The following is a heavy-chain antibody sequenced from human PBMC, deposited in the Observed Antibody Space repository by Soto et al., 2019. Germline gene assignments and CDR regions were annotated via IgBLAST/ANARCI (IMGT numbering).Heavy chain of an antibody. CDR2: IYSKAGTI. CDR3: ARDIGFDIDY. Sequence: QVQLVQSGAEVQKPGASVKVSCKTSGYTFNDFGITWVRQAPGLGLEWLGWIYSKAGTIKFAPQFQGRVITTTDTSTSPAYMVLTSLTFHASAVYFCARDIGFDIDYWGQGTLVTV. V-gene: IGHV1-18*01. D-gene: IGHD5-12*01. J-gene: IGHJ4*02. CDR1: GYTFNDFG.